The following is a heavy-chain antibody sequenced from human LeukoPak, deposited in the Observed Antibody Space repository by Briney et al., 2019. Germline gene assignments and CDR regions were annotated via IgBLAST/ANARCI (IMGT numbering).Heavy chain of an antibody. CDR1: GFTFSSYA. J-gene: IGHJ4*02. CDR2: ISYDGSTK. Sequence: PGRSLRLSCAASGFTFSSYAMHWVRQAPGKGLEWVALISYDGSTKYYADSVKGRFTISRDNSKYTMYLQMNSLRAEDTAVYYCAKDGSSWDRYYFDYWGQGTLVTVSS. CDR3: AKDGSSWDRYYFDY. D-gene: IGHD6-13*01. V-gene: IGHV3-30*18.